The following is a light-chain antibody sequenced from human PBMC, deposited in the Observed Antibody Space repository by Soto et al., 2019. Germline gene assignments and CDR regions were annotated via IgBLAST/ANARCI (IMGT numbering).Light chain of an antibody. Sequence: ALTQPPSASGSPGQSVAISCTGTSSDIGGYNFVSWYQQHPGKAPKLMIYDVTKRPSGVPDRFSGSKSGNTATLIVSGLQAEDEADYYCSSHGGSNNPYVFGPGTKLTVL. CDR2: DVT. CDR1: SSDIGGYNF. CDR3: SSHGGSNNPYV. V-gene: IGLV2-8*01. J-gene: IGLJ1*01.